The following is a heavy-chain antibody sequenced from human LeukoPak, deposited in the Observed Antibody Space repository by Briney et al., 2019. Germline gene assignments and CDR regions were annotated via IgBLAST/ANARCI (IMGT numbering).Heavy chain of an antibody. CDR1: RGSISSSNW. D-gene: IGHD3-22*01. J-gene: IGHJ4*02. Sequence: SGTLSLTCAVSRGSISSSNWWSWVRQPPGKGLEWIGEIYHSGSTNYNPSLKSRVTISVDKSKNQFSLKLSSVTAADTAVYYCASSSGYYSAFDYWGQGTLVTVSS. CDR2: IYHSGST. V-gene: IGHV4-4*02. CDR3: ASSSGYYSAFDY.